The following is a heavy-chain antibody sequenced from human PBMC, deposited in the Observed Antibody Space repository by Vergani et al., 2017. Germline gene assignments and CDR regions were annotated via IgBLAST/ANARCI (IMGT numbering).Heavy chain of an antibody. CDR2: ISGSGGFT. J-gene: IGHJ4*02. V-gene: IGHV3-23*04. Sequence: LVESGGGVVQPGGSLRLSCSPSGFTFTNFAMTWVRQAPGEGLEWVSGISGSGGFTYYADSVKGRFTISRDNSKNTMFLQMNNLRAEDTAVYYCAKDNVPGYYDSSGYCDYWGQGTLATVSS. CDR3: AKDNVPGYYDSSGYCDY. D-gene: IGHD3-22*01. CDR1: GFTFTNFA.